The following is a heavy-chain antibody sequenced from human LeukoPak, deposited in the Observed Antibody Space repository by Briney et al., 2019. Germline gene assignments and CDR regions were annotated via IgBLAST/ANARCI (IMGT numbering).Heavy chain of an antibody. CDR2: IYHSGST. CDR3: ARAVQNCSSTSCPLGYYYGMDV. V-gene: IGHV4-30-2*01. Sequence: PSETLSLTCAVSGGSISSGGYSWSWTRRPPGKGLEWIGYIYHSGSTYYNPSLKSRVTISVDGSKNQFSLKLSSVTAADTAVYYCARAVQNCSSTSCPLGYYYGMDVWGQGTTVTVSS. CDR1: GGSISSGGYS. J-gene: IGHJ6*02. D-gene: IGHD2-2*01.